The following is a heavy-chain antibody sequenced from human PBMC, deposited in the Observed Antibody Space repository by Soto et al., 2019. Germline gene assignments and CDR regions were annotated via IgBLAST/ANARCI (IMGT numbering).Heavy chain of an antibody. CDR1: GYTFSNYG. J-gene: IGHJ6*02. D-gene: IGHD6-19*01. CDR2: ISGYNGNT. V-gene: IGHV1-18*01. CDR3: SRFIMVGGWFDPNYYHGMDV. Sequence: QVQLVQSGAEVKKPGASVTVSCKTSGYTFSNYGINWVRQAPGQGLEWMGWISGYNGNTNYAQTVQGRVTMTTDTSTGTVYMGLRSLKSYDTAIYYCSRFIMVGGWFDPNYYHGMDVWGQGTTVTVSS.